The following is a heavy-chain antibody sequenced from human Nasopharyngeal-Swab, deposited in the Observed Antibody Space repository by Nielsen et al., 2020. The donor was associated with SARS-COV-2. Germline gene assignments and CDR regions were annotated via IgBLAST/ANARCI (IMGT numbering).Heavy chain of an antibody. CDR3: ARGQDAYYYMDV. J-gene: IGHJ6*03. V-gene: IGHV4-34*01. D-gene: IGHD2-15*01. CDR1: GGTLNGFH. CDR2: INDRGSG. Sequence: SETLSLTCVVLGGTLNGFHWKWSRQTPGKGLEWIGEINDRGSGNYNPSLRSRVTISAGTSNIQYSLKLNSVTAADTAVYYCARGQDAYYYMDVWGEGTTVTVSS.